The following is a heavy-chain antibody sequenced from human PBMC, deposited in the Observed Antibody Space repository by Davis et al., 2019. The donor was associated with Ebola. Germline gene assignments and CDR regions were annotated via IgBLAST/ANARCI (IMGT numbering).Heavy chain of an antibody. Sequence: PSETLSLTCAVYGGSFSGYYWSWIRQPPGKGLEWIGEINHSGSTNYNPSLKSRVTISVDTSKNQFSLKLSSVTAADTAVYYCARDGYSSEGTGDYGMDVWGQGTTVTVSS. J-gene: IGHJ6*02. CDR1: GGSFSGYY. CDR3: ARDGYSSEGTGDYGMDV. CDR2: INHSGST. D-gene: IGHD6-19*01. V-gene: IGHV4-34*01.